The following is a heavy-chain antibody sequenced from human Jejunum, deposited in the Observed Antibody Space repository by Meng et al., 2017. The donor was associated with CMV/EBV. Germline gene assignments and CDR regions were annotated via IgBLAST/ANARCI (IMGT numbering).Heavy chain of an antibody. CDR3: ANMLLVQGYFQH. CDR1: VFTFSGYK. V-gene: IGHV3-48*03. J-gene: IGHJ1*01. D-gene: IGHD3-10*02. Sequence: APVFTFSGYKMNWFRQAPGMGLVWVAYISGGGVPKFYADSVKGQFAISRDNAKNSLFLQLDNVRAEDTAVSYCANMLLVQGYFQHWGQGTLVTVSS. CDR2: ISGGGVPK.